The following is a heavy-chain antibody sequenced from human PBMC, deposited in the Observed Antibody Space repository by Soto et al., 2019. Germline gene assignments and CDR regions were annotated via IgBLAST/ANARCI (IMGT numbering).Heavy chain of an antibody. CDR1: GDSIRRNTYY. CDR3: ARQSYDSSDYFDY. J-gene: IGHJ4*02. V-gene: IGHV4-39*01. CDR2: IYSGGTT. D-gene: IGHD3-22*01. Sequence: QVQLQASGPGLVKSSETLSLTCTVSGDSIRRNTYYWGWIRQPPGKGLEWIGSIYSGGTTYYNPSLKSRVTRSGDTARIHFTRKLNSVTAADTAVYDCARQSYDSSDYFDYWGQGTLVTVSS.